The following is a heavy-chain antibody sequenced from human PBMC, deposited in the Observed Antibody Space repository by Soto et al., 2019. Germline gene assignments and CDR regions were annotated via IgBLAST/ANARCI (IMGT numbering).Heavy chain of an antibody. CDR1: GGSISSYY. J-gene: IGHJ6*02. D-gene: IGHD4-4*01. CDR2: IYYSGST. V-gene: IGHV4-59*01. CDR3: EYSTDGHNVDYTGRDD. Sequence: QVQLQESGPGLVKPSETLSLTCTVSGGSISSYYWSWIRQPPGKGLEWIGYIYYSGSTNYNPSLKSRVTLAVDTSKNPINLKLSSVSAADTAVYYWEYSTDGHNVDYTGRDDWGQGTTVTVSS.